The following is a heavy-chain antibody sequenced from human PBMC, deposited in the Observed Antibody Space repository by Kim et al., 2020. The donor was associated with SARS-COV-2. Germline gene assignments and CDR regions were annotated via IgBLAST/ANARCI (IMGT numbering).Heavy chain of an antibody. J-gene: IGHJ4*02. CDR1: GGSFSGYY. V-gene: IGHV4-34*01. CDR2: INHSGST. CDR3: ARQLYSSSWYGTHSSGWYFDY. Sequence: SETLSLTCAVYGGSFSGYYWSWIRQPPGKGLEWIGEINHSGSTNYNPSLKSRVTISVDTSKNQFSLKLSSVTAADTAVYYCARQLYSSSWYGTHSSGWYFDYWGQGTLVTVSS. D-gene: IGHD6-13*01.